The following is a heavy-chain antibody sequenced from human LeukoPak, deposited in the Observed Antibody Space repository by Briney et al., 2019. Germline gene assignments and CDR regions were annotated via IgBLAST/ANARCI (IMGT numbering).Heavy chain of an antibody. V-gene: IGHV3-30*02. CDR1: GFTFSSYG. CDR3: AKVMDRDIVATIRLGSQYYFDY. J-gene: IGHJ4*02. CDR2: IRSDGSNK. D-gene: IGHD5-12*01. Sequence: GRSLRLSCAASGFTFSSYGMHWVRQAPGKGLEWVAFIRSDGSNKYYADSVKGRFTISRDNSKNTLYLQLNSLRAEDTAVYYCAKVMDRDIVATIRLGSQYYFDYWGQGTLVTVSS.